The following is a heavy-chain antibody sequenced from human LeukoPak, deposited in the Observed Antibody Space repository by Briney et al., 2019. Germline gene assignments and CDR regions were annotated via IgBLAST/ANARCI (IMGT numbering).Heavy chain of an antibody. D-gene: IGHD3-22*01. J-gene: IGHJ4*02. CDR1: GGSISTSNYY. CDR3: ARDRYYYDSSGYYQLDY. V-gene: IGHV4-61*02. Sequence: SETLSLTCTVSGGSISTSNYYWGWIRQPAGKGLEWIGRIYTSGSTNYNPSLKSRVTMSVDTSKNQLSLKLSSVTAADTAVYYCARDRYYYDSSGYYQLDYWGQGTLVTVSS. CDR2: IYTSGST.